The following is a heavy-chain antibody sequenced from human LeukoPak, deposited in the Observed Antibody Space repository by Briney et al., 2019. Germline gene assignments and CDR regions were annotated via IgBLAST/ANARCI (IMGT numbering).Heavy chain of an antibody. J-gene: IGHJ5*02. CDR3: ARGGGYNYGYGGNWSDP. Sequence: GGSLRLSCAASGFTFSSYWMHWVRQAPGKGLVWVSRIDSDGSSTNYADSVKGRFTISRDNAKNTLYLQMNSLRAEDTAVYYCARGGGYNYGYGGNWSDPWGQGTLVTVSS. V-gene: IGHV3-74*01. D-gene: IGHD5-18*01. CDR2: IDSDGSST. CDR1: GFTFSSYW.